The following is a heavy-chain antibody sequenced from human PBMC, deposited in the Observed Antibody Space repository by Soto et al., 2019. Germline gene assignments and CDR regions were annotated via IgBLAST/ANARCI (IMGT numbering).Heavy chain of an antibody. CDR1: GYIFTSYG. V-gene: IGHV1-18*01. D-gene: IGHD4-4*01. CDR2: ISAYKGDT. Sequence: QVQLVQSGTEVEKPGASVKVSCKASGYIFTSYGITWVRLAPGQGLEWMGWISAYKGDTKYAQKLQGRVTMTTDTSTRTAYMELSRLRSDDTAVYYCARDYSNTFLSDYWGQGTLVTVSS. CDR3: ARDYSNTFLSDY. J-gene: IGHJ4*02.